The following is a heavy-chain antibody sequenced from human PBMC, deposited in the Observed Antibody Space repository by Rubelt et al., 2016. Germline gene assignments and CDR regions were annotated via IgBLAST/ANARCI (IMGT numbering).Heavy chain of an antibody. D-gene: IGHD3-10*01. CDR3: ARDLVPLWPSNWFDP. CDR2: IKEDGSEK. J-gene: IGHJ5*02. V-gene: IGHV3-7*01. Sequence: EVQLVESGGGLVQPGGSLKLSCAASGFRFSSYWMTWVRQAPGKGLEWVASIKEDGSEKYYVDSLRGRFTISRANAENSLYLQMNNLRAEETAVYYCARDLVPLWPSNWFDPWGQGTLVTVSS. CDR1: GFRFSSYW.